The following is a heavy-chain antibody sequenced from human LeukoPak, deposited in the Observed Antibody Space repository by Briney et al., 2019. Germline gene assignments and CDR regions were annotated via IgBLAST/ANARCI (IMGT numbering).Heavy chain of an antibody. Sequence: GASVKVSCKASGDTLTRYYLHWVRQAPGQGLEWMAIINPSGGNTNYAQKLQGRVTMTRDMSTSTVYMELRSLRSEDTAVYYCARGSAVVAGQASWFDPWGQGTLVTVSS. V-gene: IGHV1-46*01. CDR2: INPSGGNT. CDR1: GDTLTRYY. CDR3: ARGSAVVAGQASWFDP. J-gene: IGHJ5*02. D-gene: IGHD6-25*01.